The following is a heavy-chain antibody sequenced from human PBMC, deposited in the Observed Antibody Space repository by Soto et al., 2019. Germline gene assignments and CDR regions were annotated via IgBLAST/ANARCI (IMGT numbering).Heavy chain of an antibody. CDR1: GGSVSNNNW. CDR3: TKNSAYALDY. Sequence: QVQLQESGPGLVKPSGTLSLSCAVSGGSVSNNNWWSWVRQPPGNGLEWIGEIHHSGGTSYNPSLEGRATLSVDKSKNELSLRLNYVTAAETAVYYCTKNSAYALDYCGLGILVTVSS. CDR2: IHHSGGT. J-gene: IGHJ4*02. V-gene: IGHV4-4*02. D-gene: IGHD5-12*01.